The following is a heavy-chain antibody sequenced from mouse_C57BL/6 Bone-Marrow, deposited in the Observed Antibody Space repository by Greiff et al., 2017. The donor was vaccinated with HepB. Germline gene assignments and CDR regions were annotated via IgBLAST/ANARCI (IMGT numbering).Heavy chain of an antibody. CDR3: ARGTTRGYFDV. V-gene: IGHV1-76*01. CDR2: IYPGSGNT. Sequence: QVQLQHSGAELVRPGASVKLSCKASGYTFTDYYINWVKQRPGQGLEWIARIYPGSGNTYYNEKFKGKATLTAEKSSSTAYMQLSSLTSEDSAVYFCARGTTRGYFDVWGTGTTVTVSS. J-gene: IGHJ1*03. D-gene: IGHD3-3*01. CDR1: GYTFTDYY.